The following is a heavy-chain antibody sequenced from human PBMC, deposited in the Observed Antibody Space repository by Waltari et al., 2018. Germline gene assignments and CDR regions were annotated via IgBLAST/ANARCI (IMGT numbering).Heavy chain of an antibody. D-gene: IGHD5-12*01. J-gene: IGHJ2*01. CDR3: ARGVEMATIPTLRYFDL. CDR1: GGSFSGYY. Sequence: QVQLQQWGAGLLKPSETLSLTCAVYGGSFSGYYWSWIRQPPGKGLEWIGEINHSGSTNYNPSLKSRVTISVDTSKNQFSLKLSSVTAADTAVYYCARGVEMATIPTLRYFDLWGRGTLVTVSS. V-gene: IGHV4-34*01. CDR2: INHSGST.